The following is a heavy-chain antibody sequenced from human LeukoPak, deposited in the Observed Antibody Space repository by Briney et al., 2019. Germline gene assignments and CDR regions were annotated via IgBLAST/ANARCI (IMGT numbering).Heavy chain of an antibody. CDR1: GYTFTGYY. V-gene: IGHV1-2*04. D-gene: IGHD2-2*01. Sequence: ASVKVSCKASGYTFTGYYMHWVRQAPGPGLEWMGWINPNSGGTNYAQKFQGWVTMTRDTSISTAYMELSRLRSDDTAVYYCAKSPDSVPATGGDAFDIWGQGTMVTVSS. J-gene: IGHJ3*02. CDR3: AKSPDSVPATGGDAFDI. CDR2: INPNSGGT.